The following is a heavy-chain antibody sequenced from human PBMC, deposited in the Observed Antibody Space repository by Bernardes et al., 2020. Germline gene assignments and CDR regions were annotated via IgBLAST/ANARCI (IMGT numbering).Heavy chain of an antibody. CDR1: GYTFTSYG. V-gene: IGHV1-18*01. CDR3: ARGQAPPPDFNKNSYFYGMDV. Sequence: ASVKVSCKASGYTFTSYGISWVRQAPGQGLEWMGWISAYNGNTNYAQKLQGRVTMTTDTSTSTAYMELRSLRSDDTAVYYCARGQAPPPDFNKNSYFYGMDVWGQGTTVTVSS. CDR2: ISAYNGNT. J-gene: IGHJ6*02.